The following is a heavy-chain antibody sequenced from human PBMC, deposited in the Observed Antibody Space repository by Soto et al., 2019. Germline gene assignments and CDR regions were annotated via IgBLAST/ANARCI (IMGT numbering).Heavy chain of an antibody. Sequence: GASVKVSCKASGYTFTSYGISWVRQAPGQGLEWMGWISAYNGNTNYAQKLQGRVTMTTDTSTSTAYMELRSLRSDDTAVYYCARDEEKLGYCSGGSCRRKDYWGQGTLVTVSS. CDR3: ARDEEKLGYCSGGSCRRKDY. CDR2: ISAYNGNT. V-gene: IGHV1-18*01. J-gene: IGHJ4*02. D-gene: IGHD2-15*01. CDR1: GYTFTSYG.